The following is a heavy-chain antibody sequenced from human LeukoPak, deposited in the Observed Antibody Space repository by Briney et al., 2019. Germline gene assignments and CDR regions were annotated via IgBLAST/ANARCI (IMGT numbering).Heavy chain of an antibody. V-gene: IGHV4-59*01. CDR1: GGSISSYY. Sequence: KSSETLSLTCTVSGGSISSYYWSWIRQPPGKGLEWIGYIYYSGSTNYNPSLKSRVTISVDTSKNQFSLKLSSVTAADTAVYYCARASPPGYFDWFSDYYYYGMDVRGQGTTVTVSS. CDR3: ARASPPGYFDWFSDYYYYGMDV. D-gene: IGHD3-9*01. CDR2: IYYSGST. J-gene: IGHJ6*02.